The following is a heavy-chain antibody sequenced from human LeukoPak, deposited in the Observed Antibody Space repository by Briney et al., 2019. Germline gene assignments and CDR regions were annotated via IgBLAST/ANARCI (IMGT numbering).Heavy chain of an antibody. CDR1: GGTFSSYA. D-gene: IGHD6-13*01. V-gene: IGHV1-69*04. J-gene: IGHJ2*01. CDR2: IIPILGIA. Sequence: ASVKVSCKASGGTFSSYAISWVRQAPGQGLEWMGRIIPILGIANYAQKFQGRVTITADKSTSTAYMELSSLRSEDTAVYYCARDRGVAAAGHFDLWGRGTLVTVSS. CDR3: ARDRGVAAAGHFDL.